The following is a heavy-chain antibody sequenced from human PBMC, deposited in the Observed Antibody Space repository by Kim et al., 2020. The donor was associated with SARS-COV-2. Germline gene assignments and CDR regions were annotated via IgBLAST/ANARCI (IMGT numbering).Heavy chain of an antibody. CDR1: GFTFSSYG. CDR2: ISYDGSNK. CDR3: AKGPLRYFDWLLEGFDY. V-gene: IGHV3-30*18. D-gene: IGHD3-9*01. Sequence: GGSLRLSCAASGFTFSSYGMHWVRQAPGKGLEWVAVISYDGSNKYYADSVKGRFTISRDNSKNTLYLQMNSLRAEDTAVYYCAKGPLRYFDWLLEGFDYWGQGTLVTVSS. J-gene: IGHJ4*02.